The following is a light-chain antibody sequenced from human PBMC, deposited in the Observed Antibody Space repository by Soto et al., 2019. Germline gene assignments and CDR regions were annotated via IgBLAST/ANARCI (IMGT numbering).Light chain of an antibody. CDR2: AAS. J-gene: IGKJ1*01. Sequence: EIEMTQSPATLSLAPGERVTLSCTARESGSTKSAWQQQQAGQARRLLIYAASTSATGLPARFSGRACGKEFTLTISGLQYEDFAVYYCQQYSIWRTFGQGTKVDI. CDR3: QQYSIWRT. V-gene: IGKV3D-15*01. CDR1: ESGSTK.